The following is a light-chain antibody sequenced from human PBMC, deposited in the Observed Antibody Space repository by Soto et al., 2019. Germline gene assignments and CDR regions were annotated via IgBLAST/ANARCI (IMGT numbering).Light chain of an antibody. CDR2: KAS. Sequence: DIQMTQSPSTLSASVGDRVTITCRASQSISNWLAWYQQKPGKAPKLLIYKASSLESGVPSRFSGSGSGTELTLTISSLQPDDFATYYCQQYNSPYTFGQGTKLEIK. CDR1: QSISNW. V-gene: IGKV1-5*03. CDR3: QQYNSPYT. J-gene: IGKJ2*01.